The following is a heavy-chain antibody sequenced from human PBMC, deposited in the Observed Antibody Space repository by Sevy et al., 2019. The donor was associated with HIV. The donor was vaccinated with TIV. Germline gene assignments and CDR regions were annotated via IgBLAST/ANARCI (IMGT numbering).Heavy chain of an antibody. D-gene: IGHD2-2*01. CDR1: GYTFTGYY. Sequence: GPSVKVSCKASGYTFTGYYMHWVRQAPGQGLEWMGWINPNSGGTNYAQKFQGRVTMTRDTSISTAYMELSRLRSDDTAVYYCARLLVGYCSSTSCYPPGGFDYWGQGTLVTVSS. CDR2: INPNSGGT. CDR3: ARLLVGYCSSTSCYPPGGFDY. J-gene: IGHJ4*02. V-gene: IGHV1-2*02.